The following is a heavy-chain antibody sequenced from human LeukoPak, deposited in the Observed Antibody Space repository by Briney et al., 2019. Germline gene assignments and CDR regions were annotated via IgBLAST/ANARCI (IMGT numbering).Heavy chain of an antibody. V-gene: IGHV3-7*03. D-gene: IGHD3-16*01. Sequence: GGSLRLSCAASGFTFNYAWMSWARQAPGKGLEWVASINHNGNVNYYVDSVKGRFTISRDNAKNSLYLQMSNLRAEDTAVYFCARGGGLDVWGQGATVTVSS. CDR3: ARGGGLDV. CDR2: INHNGNVN. CDR1: GFTFNYAW. J-gene: IGHJ6*02.